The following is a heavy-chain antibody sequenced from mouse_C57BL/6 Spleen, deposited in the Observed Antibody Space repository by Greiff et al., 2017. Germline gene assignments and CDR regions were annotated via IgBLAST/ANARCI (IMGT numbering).Heavy chain of an antibody. J-gene: IGHJ4*01. CDR2: IDPSDSYT. CDR3: ARKVAGAMDY. CDR1: GYTFTSYW. Sequence: QVQLQQPGAELVMPGASVKLSCKASGYTFTSYWMHWVKQRPGPGLEWIGEIDPSDSYTNYNQKFKGKSTLTVDKSSSTAYMQLSSLTSEDAAVYYCARKVAGAMDYWGQGTSVTVSS. D-gene: IGHD1-1*01. V-gene: IGHV1-69*01.